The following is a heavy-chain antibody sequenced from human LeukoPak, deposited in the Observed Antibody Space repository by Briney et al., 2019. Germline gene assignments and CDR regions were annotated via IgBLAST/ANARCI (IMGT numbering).Heavy chain of an antibody. V-gene: IGHV4-39*07. CDR1: GGSISSSSYY. D-gene: IGHD6-13*01. CDR2: RYYSGST. J-gene: IGHJ4*02. Sequence: SETLSLTCTVSGGSISSSSYYWSWIRQSPGKGLQWIGSRYYSGSTYYTPSLKSRITISVDMSKNQFSLRLSSVNAADTAVYYCARDRSAAPPDYWGQGTLVTVSS. CDR3: ARDRSAAPPDY.